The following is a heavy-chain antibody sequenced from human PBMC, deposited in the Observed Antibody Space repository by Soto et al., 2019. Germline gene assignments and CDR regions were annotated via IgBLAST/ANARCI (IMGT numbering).Heavy chain of an antibody. CDR1: GFTFSSYG. CDR2: ISYDGSNK. V-gene: IGHV3-30*18. J-gene: IGHJ4*02. D-gene: IGHD1-26*01. Sequence: GGSLRLSCAASGFTFSSYGMHWVRQAPGKGLEWVAVISYDGSNKYYADSVKGRFTISRDNSKNTLYLQVNSLRAEDTAVYYCAKAGGYPNPYYFDYWGQGTLVTV. CDR3: AKAGGYPNPYYFDY.